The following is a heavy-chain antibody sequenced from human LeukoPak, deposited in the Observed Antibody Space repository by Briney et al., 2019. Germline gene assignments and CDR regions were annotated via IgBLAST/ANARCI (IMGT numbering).Heavy chain of an antibody. CDR1: GFTFSSYG. V-gene: IGHV3-30*18. CDR2: ISYDGSNK. CDR3: AKDFYDYYDSSGYFDY. J-gene: IGHJ4*02. D-gene: IGHD3-22*01. Sequence: GGSLRLSCAAPGFTFSSYGMHWVRQAPGKGLEWVAVISYDGSNKYYADSVKGRFTISRDNSKNTLYLQMNSLRAEDTAVYYCAKDFYDYYDSSGYFDYWGQGTLVTVSS.